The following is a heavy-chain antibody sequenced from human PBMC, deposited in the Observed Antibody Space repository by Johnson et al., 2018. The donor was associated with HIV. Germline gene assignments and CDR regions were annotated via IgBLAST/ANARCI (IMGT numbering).Heavy chain of an antibody. CDR1: GFTFSDYY. J-gene: IGHJ3*02. D-gene: IGHD3-22*01. CDR3: ARGDYYDSSGYYHPDAFDI. V-gene: IGHV3-11*04. Sequence: VQLVESGGGLVKPGGSLRLSCAASGFTFSDYYMSWIRQAPGKGLEWVSYISSSGSTIYYADFVEGRFTTSWDNAKNSLYLQKNSLRAEDTAVYYCARGDYYDSSGYYHPDAFDIWGQGTMVTVSS. CDR2: ISSSGSTI.